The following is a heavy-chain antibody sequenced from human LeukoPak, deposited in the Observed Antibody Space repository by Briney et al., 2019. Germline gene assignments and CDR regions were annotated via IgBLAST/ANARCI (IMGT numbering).Heavy chain of an antibody. CDR2: ISSSSSYI. CDR1: GFTFSSYS. D-gene: IGHD5-18*01. Sequence: GGSLRLSCAASGFTFSSYSMNWVRQAPGKGLEWVSSISSSSSYIYYADSLKGRFTISRDNAKNSLYLQMNSLRAEDTAVYYCARDLVGYSYGFFDYWGQGTLVTVSS. CDR3: ARDLVGYSYGFFDY. J-gene: IGHJ4*02. V-gene: IGHV3-21*01.